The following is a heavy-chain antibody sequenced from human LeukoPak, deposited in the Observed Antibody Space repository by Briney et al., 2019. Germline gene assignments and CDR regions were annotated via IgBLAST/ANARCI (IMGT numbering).Heavy chain of an antibody. D-gene: IGHD3-22*01. V-gene: IGHV3-30-3*02. CDR3: AKDLITMIVEGSDC. J-gene: IGHJ4*02. Sequence: GGSLRLSCVGSGFNFGNYALHWVRQAPGKGLEWVAVISYDGSNKYYAGSVKGRFTISRDNSKNTLYLQMNSLRVEDTAVYYCAKDLITMIVEGSDCWGQGILVTVSS. CDR1: GFNFGNYA. CDR2: ISYDGSNK.